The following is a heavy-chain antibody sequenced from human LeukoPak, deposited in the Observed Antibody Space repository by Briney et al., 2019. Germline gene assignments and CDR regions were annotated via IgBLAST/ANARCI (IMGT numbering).Heavy chain of an antibody. CDR1: GFTFSSYA. CDR2: ISGSGGST. V-gene: IGHV3-23*01. CDR3: AKDRDIVVVVAATDFDY. J-gene: IGHJ4*02. D-gene: IGHD2-15*01. Sequence: GGSLRLSCAASGFTFSSYAMSWVRQAPGKGLEWVSAISGSGGSTYYADSVKGRFTISRDNSKNTLYLQMNSLRAEDTAVYYCAKDRDIVVVVAATDFDYWGQGTLVTVSS.